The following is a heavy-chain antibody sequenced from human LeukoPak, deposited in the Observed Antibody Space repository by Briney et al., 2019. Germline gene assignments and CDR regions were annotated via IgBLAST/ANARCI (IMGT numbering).Heavy chain of an antibody. Sequence: SGTLSLTCAVSGGSISSSNWWSWVRPPPGKGLEWIGEIYHSGSTNYNPSLKSRVTISVDKSKNQFSLKLSSVTAADTAVYYCARVSGLVRGVIIITQKYYFDYWGQGTLVTVSS. CDR2: IYHSGST. CDR1: GGSISSSNW. V-gene: IGHV4-4*02. CDR3: ARVSGLVRGVIIITQKYYFDY. D-gene: IGHD3-10*01. J-gene: IGHJ4*02.